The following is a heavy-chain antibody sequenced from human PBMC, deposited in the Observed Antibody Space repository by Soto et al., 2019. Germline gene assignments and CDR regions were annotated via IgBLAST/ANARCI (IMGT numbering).Heavy chain of an antibody. Sequence: QVQLQESGPGLVKPSQTLSLTCTVSGGSISSGDYYWSWIRQPPGKGLEWNGYIYYSGSTYYNPSLKIRVTISVDRAKNQFSLKLSSVTAADTAVYYCARGTMIVESNGRWDWFDPWGQGTLVTVSS. CDR1: GGSISSGDYY. CDR2: IYYSGST. V-gene: IGHV4-30-4*01. CDR3: ARGTMIVESNGRWDWFDP. D-gene: IGHD3-22*01. J-gene: IGHJ5*02.